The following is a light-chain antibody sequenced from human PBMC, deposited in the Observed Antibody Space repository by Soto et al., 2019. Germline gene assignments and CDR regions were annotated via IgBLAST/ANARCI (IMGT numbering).Light chain of an antibody. Sequence: DIQMTQSPSAMSASVGDRVTITCRASQTISTWLAWYQQKPGKAPNLLIYDVSSLESGVPSRFSGSGSGTEFTLTITSLQTDDFDTYYCQQYKSHRRTFGQGTKV. CDR1: QTISTW. V-gene: IGKV1-5*01. J-gene: IGKJ1*01. CDR2: DVS. CDR3: QQYKSHRRT.